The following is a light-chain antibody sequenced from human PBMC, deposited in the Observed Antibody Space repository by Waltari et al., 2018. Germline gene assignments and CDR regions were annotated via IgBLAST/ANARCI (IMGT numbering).Light chain of an antibody. CDR2: INN. J-gene: IGLJ3*02. CDR3: AAWDDSLNAWV. CDR1: SSNIGSNT. V-gene: IGLV1-44*01. Sequence: QSVLTQPPSASGTPGQRVTISCFGSSSNIGSNTVNWYQQVPGTAPKLLIYINNQMPAGVPDRFSGSKSGTSASLAISGLQSEDEADYSCAAWDDSLNAWVFGGGTKLTVL.